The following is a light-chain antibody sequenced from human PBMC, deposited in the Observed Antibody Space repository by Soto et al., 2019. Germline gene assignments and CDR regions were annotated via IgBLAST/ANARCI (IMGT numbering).Light chain of an antibody. Sequence: QSALSQPPSASGSPGQSVTISCTGASSDVGGYDYVSWYQQHPGKAPKLMIYEVTKRPAGVPDRFSGSKSGNTASLTVSGLHDEDEADDYCSCSGGSTNNYVFGTGTKVTVL. V-gene: IGLV2-8*01. J-gene: IGLJ1*01. CDR1: SSDVGGYDY. CDR2: EVT. CDR3: SCSGGSTNNYV.